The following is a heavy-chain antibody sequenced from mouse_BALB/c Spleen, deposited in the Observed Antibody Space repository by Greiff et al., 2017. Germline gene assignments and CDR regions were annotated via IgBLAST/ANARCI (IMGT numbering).Heavy chain of an antibody. Sequence: EVKLQESGGGLVQPGGSLKLSCAASGFTFSSYTMSWVRQTPEKRLEWVAYISNGGGSTYYPDTVKGRFTISRDNAKNTLYLQMSSLKSEDTAMYYCARHETMITWFAYWGQGTLVTVSA. D-gene: IGHD2-4*01. CDR2: ISNGGGST. V-gene: IGHV5-12-2*01. J-gene: IGHJ3*01. CDR3: ARHETMITWFAY. CDR1: GFTFSSYT.